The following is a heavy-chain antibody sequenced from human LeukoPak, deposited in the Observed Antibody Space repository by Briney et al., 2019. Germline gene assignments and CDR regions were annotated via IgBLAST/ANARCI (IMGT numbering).Heavy chain of an antibody. CDR3: ATGDGYNSFDY. Sequence: ETLSLTCTVSGGSFSSYYWNWIRQPAGKGLEWIGRIYTSGSTNYNSSLKSRVTMSVDTSKNQVSLKLSSVTAADTAVYYCATGDGYNSFDYWGKGTLVTPPS. V-gene: IGHV4-4*07. CDR1: GGSFSSYY. CDR2: IYTSGST. J-gene: IGHJ4*02. D-gene: IGHD5-24*01.